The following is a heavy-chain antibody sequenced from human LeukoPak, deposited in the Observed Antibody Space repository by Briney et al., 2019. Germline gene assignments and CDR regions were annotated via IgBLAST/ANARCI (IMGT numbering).Heavy chain of an antibody. D-gene: IGHD3-22*01. CDR1: GYTFTNYG. J-gene: IGHJ4*02. CDR3: ARPLLDDSSGSDY. V-gene: IGHV1-18*01. CDR2: ISTYNGNT. Sequence: GASVKVSCKASGYTFTNYGISWVRQAPGQGLEWMGWISTYNGNTNYARKLQGRVTMTTDTSTSTVYMELSSLRSEDTAVYYCARPLLDDSSGSDYWGQGTLVTVSS.